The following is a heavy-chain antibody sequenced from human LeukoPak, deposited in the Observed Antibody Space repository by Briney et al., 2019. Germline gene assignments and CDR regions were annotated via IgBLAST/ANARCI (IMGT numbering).Heavy chain of an antibody. Sequence: GESLKISCQASGNSFTSSWIGWVRQMPGKGLEWMGIIYPGDSDTRYSPSFQGQVTISADESISTAYLQWSSLKASDTAMYYCARQGSLSTMIVVVSPEGAFDIWGQGTMVTVSS. D-gene: IGHD3-22*01. V-gene: IGHV5-51*01. CDR1: GNSFTSSW. CDR3: ARQGSLSTMIVVVSPEGAFDI. CDR2: IYPGDSDT. J-gene: IGHJ3*02.